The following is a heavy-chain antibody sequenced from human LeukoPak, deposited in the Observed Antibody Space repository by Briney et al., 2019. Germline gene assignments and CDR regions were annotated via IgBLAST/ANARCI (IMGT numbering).Heavy chain of an antibody. J-gene: IGHJ6*02. Sequence: SVKVSCKASGGTFSSYAISWVRRAPGQGLEWMGRIIPIPNIADYAQKFQGRVTITADKSTSTAYMELSSLRSEDTAVYYCARAKSYSWNDGRYYGMDIWGQGTTVTVSS. CDR1: GGTFSSYA. CDR3: ARAKSYSWNDGRYYGMDI. CDR2: IIPIPNIA. V-gene: IGHV1-69*04. D-gene: IGHD1-20*01.